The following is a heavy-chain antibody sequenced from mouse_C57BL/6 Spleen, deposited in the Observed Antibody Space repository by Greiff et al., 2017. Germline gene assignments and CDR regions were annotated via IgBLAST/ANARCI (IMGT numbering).Heavy chain of an antibody. CDR2: INYDGSST. CDR3: ARSNYGNYDAMDY. Sequence: EVKVVESEGGLVQPGSSMKLSCTASGFTFSDYYMAWVRQVPEKGLEWVANINYDGSSTYYLDSLKSRFIISRDNAKNILYLQMSSLKSEDTATYYCARSNYGNYDAMDYWGQGTSVTVSS. D-gene: IGHD2-1*01. CDR1: GFTFSDYY. J-gene: IGHJ4*01. V-gene: IGHV5-16*01.